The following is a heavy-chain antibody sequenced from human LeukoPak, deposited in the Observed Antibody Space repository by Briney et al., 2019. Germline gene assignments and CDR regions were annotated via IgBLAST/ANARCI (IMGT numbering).Heavy chain of an antibody. CDR3: ARDRVDIVASPFDY. V-gene: IGHV3-11*04. J-gene: IGHJ4*02. Sequence: GGSLRLSCAASGFTFSDYYMSWIRQAPGKGLEWVSYISSSGSTIYYADSVKGRFTISRDNAKNSLYLQMNSLRAEDTAVYYYARDRVDIVASPFDYWGPGTLVTVSS. CDR2: ISSSGSTI. D-gene: IGHD5-12*01. CDR1: GFTFSDYY.